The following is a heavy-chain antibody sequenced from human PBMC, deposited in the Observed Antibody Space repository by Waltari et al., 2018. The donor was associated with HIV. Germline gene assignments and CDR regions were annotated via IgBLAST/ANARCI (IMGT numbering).Heavy chain of an antibody. CDR2: IYYRVRT. V-gene: IGHV4-39*01. Sequence: QLQLQESGPGLVKPSETLSLTCTVSGRSISSSSDYWGWIRQPPGKGLEWSGSIYYRVRTYYNPSLTSRVTISVDTSKNQFSLKLSSVTAADTAVYYCARRCSYDSSGYQIDYWGQGTLVTVTS. D-gene: IGHD3-22*01. J-gene: IGHJ4*02. CDR1: GRSISSSSDY. CDR3: ARRCSYDSSGYQIDY.